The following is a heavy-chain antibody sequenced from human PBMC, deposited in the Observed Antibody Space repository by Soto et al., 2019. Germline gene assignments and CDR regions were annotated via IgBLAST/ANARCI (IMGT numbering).Heavy chain of an antibody. D-gene: IGHD1-26*01. V-gene: IGHV4-59*01. J-gene: IGHJ6*02. Sequence: SETLSLTCTVSGGSISSYYRSWIRQPPGKGLEWIGYIYYSGSTNYNPSLKSRVTISVDTSKNQFSLKLSSVTAADTAVYYCARGRKWELLSYYYYGMDVWGQGTTVTVSS. CDR3: ARGRKWELLSYYYYGMDV. CDR1: GGSISSYY. CDR2: IYYSGST.